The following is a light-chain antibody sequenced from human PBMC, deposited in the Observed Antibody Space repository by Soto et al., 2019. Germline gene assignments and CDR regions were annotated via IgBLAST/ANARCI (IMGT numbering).Light chain of an antibody. Sequence: TTSLGTVSLSEGERAPLSCRASQSVSSNVAWYQQKPGQAPRLLSDGASTRATGIPARFSGRGSGTECTLTISSLQSEDFAVYYCQQYKNWLVTFGQGTRLDIK. J-gene: IGKJ5*01. V-gene: IGKV3-15*01. CDR3: QQYKNWLVT. CDR2: GAS. CDR1: QSVSSN.